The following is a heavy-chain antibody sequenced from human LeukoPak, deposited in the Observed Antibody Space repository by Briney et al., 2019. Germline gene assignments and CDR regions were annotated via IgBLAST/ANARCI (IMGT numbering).Heavy chain of an antibody. CDR2: IYSGGST. D-gene: IGHD6-19*01. J-gene: IGHJ4*02. CDR1: GFTVSSNY. V-gene: IGHV3-53*01. Sequence: GGSLRLSCAASGFTVSSNYMSWVRQAPGKGLEWVSVIYSGGSTYYAGSVKGRFTISRDNSKNTLYLQMNSLRAEDTAVYYCARDLSSGWYGVFDYWGQGTLVTVSS. CDR3: ARDLSSGWYGVFDY.